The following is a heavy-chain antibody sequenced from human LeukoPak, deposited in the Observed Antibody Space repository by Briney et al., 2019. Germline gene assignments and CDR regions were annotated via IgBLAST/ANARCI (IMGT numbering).Heavy chain of an antibody. Sequence: GGSLRLSCAASGFTVSRNYMSWVRQAPGKGLEWVSVIYRDGSTYNADSVKGRFTISRDNSKNTLYLQMNSLRAEDTAVYYCAREGSQGSGSYFGYWGQGTLVTVSS. J-gene: IGHJ4*02. CDR2: IYRDGST. D-gene: IGHD3-10*01. CDR3: AREGSQGSGSYFGY. CDR1: GFTVSRNY. V-gene: IGHV3-66*01.